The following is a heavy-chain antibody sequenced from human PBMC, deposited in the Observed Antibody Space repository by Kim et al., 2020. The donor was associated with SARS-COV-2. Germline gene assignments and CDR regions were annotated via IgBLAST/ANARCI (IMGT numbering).Heavy chain of an antibody. V-gene: IGHV4-34*01. Sequence: SETLSLTCAVYGGSFSGYYWSWIRQPPGKGLEWIGEINHSGSTNYNPSLKSRVTISVDTSKNQFSLKLSSVTAADTAVYYCARGAPIAAAGKSNPFDYWGQGTLVTVSS. J-gene: IGHJ4*02. CDR3: ARGAPIAAAGKSNPFDY. CDR1: GGSFSGYY. D-gene: IGHD6-13*01. CDR2: INHSGST.